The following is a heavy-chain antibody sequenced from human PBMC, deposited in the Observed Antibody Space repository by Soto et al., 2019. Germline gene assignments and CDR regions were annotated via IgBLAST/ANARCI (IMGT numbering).Heavy chain of an antibody. CDR3: ARDQHAPGGDY. Sequence: QLQLQESGPGLVKPSETLSLTCTVSGGSISSSYYYWGWVRQPPGMGLEWIGFIYYGGTTCYNPSLKSRVTISVDTSQNQFSLKLSSVTAADTAIYYCARDQHAPGGDYWGRGALVTVSS. D-gene: IGHD3-10*01. CDR1: GGSISSSYYY. V-gene: IGHV4-39*02. J-gene: IGHJ4*02. CDR2: IYYGGTT.